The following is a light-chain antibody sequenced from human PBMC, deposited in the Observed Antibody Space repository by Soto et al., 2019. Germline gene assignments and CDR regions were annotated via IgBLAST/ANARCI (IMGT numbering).Light chain of an antibody. V-gene: IGKV3-15*01. J-gene: IGKJ1*01. CDR1: QGVSSN. CDR2: GTS. CDR3: QQYNNWPPGT. Sequence: EIVMTQSPATLSVSPGERATLSCRASQGVSSNLAWYQQKPGQAPGLLIYGTSTRATGIPARFSGSGSGTEFTLTISSLQSEDFAVYYCQQYNNWPPGTFGQGTKVEIK.